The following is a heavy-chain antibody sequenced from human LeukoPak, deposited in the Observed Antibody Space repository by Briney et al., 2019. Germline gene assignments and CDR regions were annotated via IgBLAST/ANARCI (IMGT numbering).Heavy chain of an antibody. D-gene: IGHD4-17*01. CDR3: ARAAGYGDYRCFDY. CDR1: GFIFSSDS. Sequence: GGSLRLSCAASGFIFSSDSMNWGRQAPGKGLEWVSSISSSSDYIYYADSVKGRFTISRDNAKNSLSLQMNSLRAEDTAVYYCARAAGYGDYRCFDYWGQGTLVTVSS. CDR2: ISSSSDYI. J-gene: IGHJ4*02. V-gene: IGHV3-21*01.